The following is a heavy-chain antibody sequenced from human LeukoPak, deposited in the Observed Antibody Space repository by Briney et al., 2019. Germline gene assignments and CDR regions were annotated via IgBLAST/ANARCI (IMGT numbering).Heavy chain of an antibody. CDR2: ISSSGSNI. Sequence: GGSLRLSCAASGFTFSSYEMKWVRQAPGKGLEWVSYISSSGSNIYYADSVKGRFTISRDNAKNSLYLQMNSLRAEDTAVYYCAELGITMIGGVWGKGTTVTISS. D-gene: IGHD3-10*02. CDR1: GFTFSSYE. CDR3: AELGITMIGGV. V-gene: IGHV3-48*03. J-gene: IGHJ6*04.